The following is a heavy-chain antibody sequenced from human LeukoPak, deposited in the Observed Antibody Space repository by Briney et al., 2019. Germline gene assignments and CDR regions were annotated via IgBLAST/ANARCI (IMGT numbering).Heavy chain of an antibody. Sequence: SQTLSLTCAISGDSVSSNSAAWNWIRQSPSRGLEWLGSTYYRSKWYNDYAVSVKSRITINPDTSKNQFSLQLNSVTPEDTAVYYCARVKDYYDFWSGFGTIDYWGQGTLVTVSS. CDR3: ARVKDYYDFWSGFGTIDY. V-gene: IGHV6-1*01. J-gene: IGHJ4*02. D-gene: IGHD3-3*01. CDR2: TYYRSKWYN. CDR1: GDSVSSNSAA.